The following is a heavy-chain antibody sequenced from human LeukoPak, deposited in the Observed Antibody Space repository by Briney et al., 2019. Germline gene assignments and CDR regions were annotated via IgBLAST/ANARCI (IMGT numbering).Heavy chain of an antibody. V-gene: IGHV3-30*02. D-gene: IGHD6-19*01. CDR1: GFTFSSYG. Sequence: EPGGSLRLSCAASGFTFSSYGMHWVRQAPDKGLEWVAFIRYDGTTQYYVDSVKGRFTISRDNSKHTVYLQMNSLRVEDTAVYYCAKHMGAVAAGQLFDYWGQGALVTVSS. CDR2: IRYDGTTQ. J-gene: IGHJ4*02. CDR3: AKHMGAVAAGQLFDY.